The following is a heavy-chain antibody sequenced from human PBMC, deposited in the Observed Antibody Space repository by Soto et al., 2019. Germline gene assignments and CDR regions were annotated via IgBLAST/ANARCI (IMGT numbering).Heavy chain of an antibody. Sequence: EVQLLESGGGLVQPGGSLRLSCAASGFTFSSYAMSWVRQAPGKGLKWVSAISGSGGSTYYADSVKGRFTISRDNSKNTLYLQMNSLRAEDTAVYYCAKNSSSWYVTDYWGQGTLVTVSS. D-gene: IGHD6-13*01. V-gene: IGHV3-23*01. J-gene: IGHJ4*02. CDR2: ISGSGGST. CDR1: GFTFSSYA. CDR3: AKNSSSWYVTDY.